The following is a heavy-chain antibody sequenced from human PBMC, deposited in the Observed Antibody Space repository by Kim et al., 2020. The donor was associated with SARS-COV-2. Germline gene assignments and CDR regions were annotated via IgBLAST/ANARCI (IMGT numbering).Heavy chain of an antibody. V-gene: IGHV4-30-2*01. J-gene: IGHJ4*02. Sequence: SETLSLTCAVSGGSISSGGYSWSWIRQPPGKGLEWIGYIYHSGSTYYNPSLKSRVTISVDRSKNQFSLKLSSVTAADTAVYYCASAIFPPLEYNYYDSSGYYPPYFDYWGQGTLVTVSS. CDR2: IYHSGST. CDR3: ASAIFPPLEYNYYDSSGYYPPYFDY. CDR1: GGSISSGGYS. D-gene: IGHD3-22*01.